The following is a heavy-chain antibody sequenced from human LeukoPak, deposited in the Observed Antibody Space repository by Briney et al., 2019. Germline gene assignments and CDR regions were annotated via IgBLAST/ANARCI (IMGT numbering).Heavy chain of an antibody. CDR1: GFTFSSYS. V-gene: IGHV3-48*01. CDR3: ARAPGEEWLSN. J-gene: IGHJ4*02. D-gene: IGHD3-3*01. Sequence: GGSLRLSCAASGFTFSSYSMNWVRQAPGKGLEWVSYISSSSSTIYYADSVKGRFTISRDNAKNSLYLQMNSLRAEDTAVYYCARAPGEEWLSNWGQGTLVTVSS. CDR2: ISSSSSTI.